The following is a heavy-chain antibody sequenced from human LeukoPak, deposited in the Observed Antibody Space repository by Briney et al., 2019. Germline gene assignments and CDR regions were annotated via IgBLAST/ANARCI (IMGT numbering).Heavy chain of an antibody. CDR1: GGSISSYY. CDR3: ARGLRYFDWSKTTNAFDI. Sequence: SETLSLTCTVSGGSISSYYWSWIRQPPGKGLEGIGYIYTSGSTNYNPSLKSRVTISVDTCKNQFSLKLSSVTAADTAVYYCARGLRYFDWSKTTNAFDIWGQGTMVTVSS. CDR2: IYTSGST. V-gene: IGHV4-4*09. J-gene: IGHJ3*02. D-gene: IGHD3-9*01.